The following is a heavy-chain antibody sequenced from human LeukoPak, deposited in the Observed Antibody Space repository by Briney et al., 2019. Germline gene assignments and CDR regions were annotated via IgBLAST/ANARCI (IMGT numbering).Heavy chain of an antibody. D-gene: IGHD6-19*01. CDR3: AKVGWSGSSGPRRCFDL. Sequence: GGSLRLSCAASGFTFSSYAMSWVRQAPGKGLEWVSAISGSGGSTYYADSVKGRFTISRDNSKNTLYLQMNSLRAEDTAVYYCAKVGWSGSSGPRRCFDLWGRGTLVTVSS. CDR2: ISGSGGST. J-gene: IGHJ2*01. V-gene: IGHV3-23*01. CDR1: GFTFSSYA.